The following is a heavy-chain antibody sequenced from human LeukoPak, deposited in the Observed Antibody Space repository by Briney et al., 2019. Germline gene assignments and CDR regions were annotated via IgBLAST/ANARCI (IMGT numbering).Heavy chain of an antibody. D-gene: IGHD5-12*01. V-gene: IGHV3-30*18. CDR1: GFTFSSYG. CDR2: VSYDGSKK. Sequence: PGGSVRLSCAASGFTFSSYGMHWVRQAPGKGLEWLAFVSYDGSKKYYSDSVKGRFTISRDNSKNTLFLQMNSLRAEDTAVYSCAKDVKFSWPFYFDYWGQGILVTVSS. J-gene: IGHJ4*02. CDR3: AKDVKFSWPFYFDY.